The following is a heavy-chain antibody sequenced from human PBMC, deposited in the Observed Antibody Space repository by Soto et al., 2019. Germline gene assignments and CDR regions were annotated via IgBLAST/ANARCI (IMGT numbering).Heavy chain of an antibody. J-gene: IGHJ3*02. CDR2: ISWNSNTI. V-gene: IGHV3-9*01. D-gene: IGHD6-13*01. CDR1: GFTFHDYA. Sequence: GGSLRLSCAASGFTFHDYAMHWVRQAPGKGLEWVSGISWNSNTIGYADSVKGRFTISRDNAKNSLYLQMNSLRAEDTALYYCAKDSPYSSSWSRAFDIWGQGTMVTVSS. CDR3: AKDSPYSSSWSRAFDI.